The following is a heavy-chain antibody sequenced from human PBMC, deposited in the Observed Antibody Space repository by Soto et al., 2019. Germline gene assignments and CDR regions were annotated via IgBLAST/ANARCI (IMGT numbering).Heavy chain of an antibody. J-gene: IGHJ4*02. D-gene: IGHD3-10*01. CDR1: GGSISSGDYY. V-gene: IGHV4-30-4*01. CDR2: IYYSGST. Sequence: QVQLQESGPGLVKPSQTLSLTCTVSGGSISSGDYYWSWIRQPPGKGLEWIGYIYYSGSTYYNPSLTSRVTLSVDTSKNQFSLNLSSVTAADTAVYYCARAQGSGFLVSWGQGTLVTVSS. CDR3: ARAQGSGFLVS.